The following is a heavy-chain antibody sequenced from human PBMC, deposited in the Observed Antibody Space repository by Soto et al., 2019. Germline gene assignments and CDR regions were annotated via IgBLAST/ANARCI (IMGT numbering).Heavy chain of an antibody. J-gene: IGHJ4*02. CDR2: IIDSGGST. D-gene: IGHD1-20*01. CDR1: GFTFSSCA. CDR3: ARGRGGNWNDDDY. Sequence: PGGSLRLSCAASGFTFSSCAMGWVRQAPGKGLEWVSDIIDSGGSTYYADSVKGRFTISRDNAKNSLYLQMNSLRAEDTAVYYCARGRGGNWNDDDYWGQGTLVTVSS. V-gene: IGHV3-23*01.